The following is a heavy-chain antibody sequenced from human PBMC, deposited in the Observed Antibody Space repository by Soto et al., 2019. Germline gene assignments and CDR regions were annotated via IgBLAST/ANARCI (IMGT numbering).Heavy chain of an antibody. CDR2: IIPILGIA. CDR1: GGTFSSYT. D-gene: IGHD3-16*01. CDR3: ARARYHPGGIYYYYGMDV. V-gene: IGHV1-69*02. Sequence: QVQLVQSGAEVKKPGSSVKVSCKASGGTFSSYTISWVRQAPGQGLEWMGRIIPILGIANYAQKFQGRVTITAEKSTSTAYMEVSSLRSEDTAVYYCARARYHPGGIYYYYGMDVWGQGTTVTVSS. J-gene: IGHJ6*02.